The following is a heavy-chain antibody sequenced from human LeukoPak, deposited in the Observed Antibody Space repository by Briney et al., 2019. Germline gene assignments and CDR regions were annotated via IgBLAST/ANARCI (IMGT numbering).Heavy chain of an antibody. D-gene: IGHD2-2*02. V-gene: IGHV5-51*01. CDR2: IYPGDSDT. Sequence: GESLKISCKGSGYSFTSYWIGRVRQMPGKGLEWMGIIYPGDSDTRYSPSFQGQVTISADKSISTAYLQWSSLKASDTAMYYCARLSGYCSSTSCYTRSRYFDYWGQGTLVTVSS. J-gene: IGHJ4*02. CDR3: ARLSGYCSSTSCYTRSRYFDY. CDR1: GYSFTSYW.